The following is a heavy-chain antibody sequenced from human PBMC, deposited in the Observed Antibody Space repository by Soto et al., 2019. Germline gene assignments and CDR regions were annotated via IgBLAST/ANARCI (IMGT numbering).Heavy chain of an antibody. V-gene: IGHV3-23*01. Sequence: EVQLLESGGGLVQPGGSLRLSCAASGFTFSSYAMKWVRQAPGKGLEWVSLIGESGTPTYYADSAKGRFTISRDNSVNTLFLEMYSLRAEDTAVYYCARYIPGVRYYGMDVWGQGTTVTVFS. J-gene: IGHJ6*02. CDR2: IGESGTPT. D-gene: IGHD2-2*01. CDR3: ARYIPGVRYYGMDV. CDR1: GFTFSSYA.